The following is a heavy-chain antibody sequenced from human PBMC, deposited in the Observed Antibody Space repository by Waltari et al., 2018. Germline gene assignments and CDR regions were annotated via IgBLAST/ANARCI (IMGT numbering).Heavy chain of an antibody. Sequence: QVQLVQSGAEVKKPGASVKVSCKTSGYTFTDYYIHWVRQAPGQGLEWMAWLNPKSGGTDYAQKFQGRVTVTRDTSIDTAYMDLRGLRSDDTAVFYCARAPPSSYFDYWGQGTLVTVSS. CDR3: ARAPPSSYFDY. J-gene: IGHJ4*02. CDR1: GYTFTDYY. CDR2: LNPKSGGT. V-gene: IGHV1-2*02.